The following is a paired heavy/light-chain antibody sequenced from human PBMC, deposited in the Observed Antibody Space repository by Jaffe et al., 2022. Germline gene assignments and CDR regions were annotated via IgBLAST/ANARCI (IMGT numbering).Light chain of an antibody. J-gene: IGKJ2*03. Sequence: EIVLTQSPGTLSLSPGEGASLSCRASQYVASSSLAWYQQKPGQAPRLLISATSIRAAGIPDRFRGSGSGTGFTLTISRLEPEDFAVYYCQQYGYSPLYSFGQGTRVEI. CDR3: QQYGYSPLYS. CDR1: QYVASSS. CDR2: ATS. V-gene: IGKV3-20*01.
Heavy chain of an antibody. D-gene: IGHD3-10*01. CDR2: TFYRSKWYD. Sequence: QLRQSGPGLVRPSETLSLTCDISGDSVSSNTAAWSWIRQSPSRGPEWLGRTFYRSKWYDDYAVSVKGRITISPDTSKNQFSLQLNSVTPEDTAVYFCARQGVGDTLYTFDVWGQGTAVTVSS. CDR1: GDSVSSNTAA. V-gene: IGHV6-1*01. CDR3: ARQGVGDTLYTFDV. J-gene: IGHJ3*01.